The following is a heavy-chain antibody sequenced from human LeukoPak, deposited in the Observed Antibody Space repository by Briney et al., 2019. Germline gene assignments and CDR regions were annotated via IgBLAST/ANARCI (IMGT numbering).Heavy chain of an antibody. CDR1: GGSISNFY. CDR2: IFSSGSA. D-gene: IGHD2-15*01. V-gene: IGHV4-59*12. CDR3: ARGYCSGGSCYSSYYYSYMDV. Sequence: SETLSLTCTVSGGSISNFYWTWIRQPPGKGLEWIGYIFSSGSATYNPSLKSRLTISVDTSKNQFSLKLSSVTAADTAVYYCARGYCSGGSCYSSYYYSYMDVWGKGTTVTVSS. J-gene: IGHJ6*03.